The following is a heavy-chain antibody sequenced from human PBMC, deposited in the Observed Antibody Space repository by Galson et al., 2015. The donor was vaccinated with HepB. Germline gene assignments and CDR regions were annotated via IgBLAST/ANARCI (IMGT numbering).Heavy chain of an antibody. J-gene: IGHJ6*03. V-gene: IGHV1-69*13. Sequence: SVKVSCKASGGTFSSYAISWVRQAPGQGLEWMGGIIPIFGTANYAQKFQGRVTITADESTSTAYMELSSLRSEDTAVYYCASTYYYGSGRIGYMDVWGKGTTVTVSS. CDR3: ASTYYYGSGRIGYMDV. CDR1: GGTFSSYA. D-gene: IGHD3-10*01. CDR2: IIPIFGTA.